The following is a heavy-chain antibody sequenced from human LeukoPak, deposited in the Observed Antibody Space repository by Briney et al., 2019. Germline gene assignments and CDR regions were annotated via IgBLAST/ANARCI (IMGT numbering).Heavy chain of an antibody. V-gene: IGHV3-7*01. CDR1: GLTISRNW. D-gene: IGHD2-2*01. J-gene: IGHJ4*02. CDR3: ARHDYSSTSCSQSLDY. Sequence: PGGSLRLSCAASGLTISRNWMSWLGQAPGKGLEWVANLNQDGSARDYVDSVRGRFTISRDNPKNSLFLQMNSLRAEDTALYYCARHDYSSTSCSQSLDYWGREPWSPSPQ. CDR2: LNQDGSAR.